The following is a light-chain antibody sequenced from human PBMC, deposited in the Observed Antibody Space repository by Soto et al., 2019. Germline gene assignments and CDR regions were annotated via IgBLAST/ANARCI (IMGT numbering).Light chain of an antibody. CDR1: QSVNSN. V-gene: IGKV3-20*01. Sequence: IVMTQSPATLSVSLGERATLSCRASQSVNSNLAWYQQKPGQAPRLLMFRASIRAAGFPARLSGSGSGTDFTLTISRLEPEDFAVYYCQQFGSSPRTFGQGTKVDIK. CDR3: QQFGSSPRT. CDR2: RAS. J-gene: IGKJ1*01.